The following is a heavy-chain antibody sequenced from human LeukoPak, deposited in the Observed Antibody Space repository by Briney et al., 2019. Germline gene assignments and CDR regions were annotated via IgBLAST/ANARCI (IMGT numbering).Heavy chain of an antibody. J-gene: IGHJ6*02. CDR3: ARARGYGSSTSCYPDYYYGMDV. V-gene: IGHV3-7*01. Sequence: GGSLRLSCAASGFTFSSYWMSWVRQAPGKGLEWVANIKQDGSEKYYVDSVKGRFTISRDNAKNSLYLQLNSLRAEDTAVYYCARARGYGSSTSCYPDYYYGMDVWGQGTTVTVSS. CDR1: GFTFSSYW. CDR2: IKQDGSEK. D-gene: IGHD2-2*01.